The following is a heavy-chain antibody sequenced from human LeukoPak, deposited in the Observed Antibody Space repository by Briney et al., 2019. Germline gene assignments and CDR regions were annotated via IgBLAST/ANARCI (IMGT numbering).Heavy chain of an antibody. CDR2: ISAYNGNT. D-gene: IGHD1-14*01. CDR3: ARTTGSPRRLYYFDY. Sequence: VASVKVSCKASGYTFTSYGISWVRQAPGQGLEWMGWISAYNGNTNYAQKLQGRVTMTTDTSTSKAYMELRSLRSDDTAVYYCARTTGSPRRLYYFDYWGQGTLVTVSS. CDR1: GYTFTSYG. J-gene: IGHJ4*02. V-gene: IGHV1-18*01.